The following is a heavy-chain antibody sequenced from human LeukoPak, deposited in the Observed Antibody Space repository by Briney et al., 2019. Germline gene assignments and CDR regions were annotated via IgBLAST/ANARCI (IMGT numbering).Heavy chain of an antibody. CDR1: GFTFSSYA. CDR3: AKGYCSTTSCRNFDS. J-gene: IGHJ4*02. D-gene: IGHD2-2*01. V-gene: IGHV3-23*01. Sequence: GGSLRLSCAASGFTFSSYAMSWVRQAPEKGLEWVSAISGSGGSTYYADSVKARFTISRDNSKNTLYLQMNSLRAEDTAVYYCAKGYCSTTSCRNFDSWGQGTLVTVSS. CDR2: ISGSGGST.